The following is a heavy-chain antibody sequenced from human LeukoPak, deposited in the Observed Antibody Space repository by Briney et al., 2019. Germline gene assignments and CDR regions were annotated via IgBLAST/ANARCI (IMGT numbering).Heavy chain of an antibody. CDR3: AKDAGGAAAGTLGYFDY. D-gene: IGHD6-13*01. CDR2: IYSGGST. Sequence: GGSLRLSCAASGFTVSSNYMSWVRQAPGKGLEWVSVIYSGGSTYYADSVKGRFTISRDNSKNTLYLQMNSLRAEDTAVYYCAKDAGGAAAGTLGYFDYWGQGTLVTVSS. J-gene: IGHJ4*02. CDR1: GFTVSSNY. V-gene: IGHV3-53*05.